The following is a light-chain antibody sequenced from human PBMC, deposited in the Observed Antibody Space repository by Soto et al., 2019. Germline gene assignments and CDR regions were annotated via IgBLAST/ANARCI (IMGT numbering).Light chain of an antibody. Sequence: DIELTQSPGTLSLSPGDRATLSCRASQSVSSSYLSWYQQKPGQAPRLLIYGASSSATGLPDRFSGSGSGTEFTPTISRLEPEDYAVYYCQQYCSSPRTFGQGTKVEIK. CDR1: QSVSSSY. V-gene: IGKV3-20*01. CDR2: GAS. CDR3: QQYCSSPRT. J-gene: IGKJ1*01.